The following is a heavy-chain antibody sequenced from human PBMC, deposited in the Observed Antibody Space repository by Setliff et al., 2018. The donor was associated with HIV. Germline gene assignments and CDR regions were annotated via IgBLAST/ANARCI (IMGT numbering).Heavy chain of an antibody. CDR2: INPNSGGT. D-gene: IGHD5-12*01. CDR1: GYTFTGYY. V-gene: IGHV1-2*02. J-gene: IGHJ3*02. CDR3: AREIVSTITAYDI. Sequence: ASVKVSCKTSGYTFTGYYMHWVRQAPGQGLEWMGWINPNSGGTNYGKKFQGRVTMTRDTSISTAYMELSSLKSDDTAVYYCAREIVSTITAYDIWGQGTMVTVSS.